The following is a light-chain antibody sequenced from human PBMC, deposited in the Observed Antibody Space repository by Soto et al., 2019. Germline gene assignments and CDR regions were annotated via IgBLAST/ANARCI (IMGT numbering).Light chain of an antibody. CDR1: QGISSY. Sequence: AIRMTQSPSSLSASTGXRVTITCRASQGISSYLAWYQQKPGKAPKLLIYAASTLQSGVPSRFSGSGSGTDFTLTISGLQSEDFATYYCQQYYNYPLTFGGGTKVDIK. V-gene: IGKV1-8*01. CDR2: AAS. J-gene: IGKJ4*01. CDR3: QQYYNYPLT.